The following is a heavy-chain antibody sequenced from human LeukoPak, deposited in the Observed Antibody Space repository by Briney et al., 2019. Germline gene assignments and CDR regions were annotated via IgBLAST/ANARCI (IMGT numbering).Heavy chain of an antibody. J-gene: IGHJ6*02. V-gene: IGHV3-53*01. Sequence: GGSLRLSCAASGFTVSSNYMSWVRQAPGKGLEWVSVIYSGGGTCYADSVKGRFTISRDNSKNTLYLQMNSLRAEDTAVYYCARVQSNIVAPWAYYYGMDVWGQGTTVTVSS. CDR1: GFTVSSNY. CDR2: IYSGGGT. D-gene: IGHD5-12*01. CDR3: ARVQSNIVAPWAYYYGMDV.